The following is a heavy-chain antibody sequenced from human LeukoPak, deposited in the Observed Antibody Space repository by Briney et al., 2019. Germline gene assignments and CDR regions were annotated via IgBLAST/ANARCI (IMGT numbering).Heavy chain of an antibody. CDR3: ARDHAGYDY. Sequence: GGSLRLSCAASGFTFSSYSMNWVRQAPGKGLEWISYIDSSSRAIYYAGSVKGRFSISRDNAKNLLYLQMNSLRAEDTAIYYCARDHAGYDYWGQGTLVTVSS. D-gene: IGHD5-18*01. J-gene: IGHJ4*02. CDR2: IDSSSRAI. V-gene: IGHV3-48*01. CDR1: GFTFSSYS.